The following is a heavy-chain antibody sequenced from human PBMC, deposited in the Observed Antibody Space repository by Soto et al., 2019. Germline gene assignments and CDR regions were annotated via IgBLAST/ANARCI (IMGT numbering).Heavy chain of an antibody. V-gene: IGHV4-30-4*01. D-gene: IGHD3-10*01. Sequence: PSETLSLTCTVSGGSISSGDYYWSWIRQPPGKGLEWIGYIYYSGSTYYNPSLKSRVTISVDTSKNQFSLKLSSVTAADTAVYYCARAVTMVRGAANWFDPWGQGTLVTVSS. CDR2: IYYSGST. CDR3: ARAVTMVRGAANWFDP. CDR1: GGSISSGDYY. J-gene: IGHJ5*02.